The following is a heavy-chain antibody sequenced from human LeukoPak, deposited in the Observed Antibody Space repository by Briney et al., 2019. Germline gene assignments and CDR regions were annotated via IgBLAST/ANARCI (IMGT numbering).Heavy chain of an antibody. J-gene: IGHJ4*02. D-gene: IGHD3-10*01. CDR3: ARELYGSGRDPLKLN. Sequence: GGSLRLSCAASGFTFSSYSMNWVRQAPGKGLEWVSSISSSSSYIYYADSVKGRFTISRDNAKNSLYLQMNSLRAEDTAVYYCARELYGSGRDPLKLNWGQGTLVTVSS. CDR2: ISSSSSYI. CDR1: GFTFSSYS. V-gene: IGHV3-21*01.